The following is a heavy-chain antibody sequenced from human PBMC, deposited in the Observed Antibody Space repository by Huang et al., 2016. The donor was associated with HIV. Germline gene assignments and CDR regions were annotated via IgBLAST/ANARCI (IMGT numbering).Heavy chain of an antibody. CDR1: GGSFTNYY. D-gene: IGHD3-9*01. Sequence: QQQLQQWGAGLLKPSETLSLTCAVYGGSFTNYYWGWIRQPPGKGLEWIGEINTGGGPKYSPALKSRVTISLDTSKNQVSLKLTSVSAADTAVYYCVRGPRYVSADWYARLRNYWFFDLWGRGSLVSVSS. CDR3: VRGPRYVSADWYARLRNYWFFDL. CDR2: INTGGGP. V-gene: IGHV4-34*01. J-gene: IGHJ2*01.